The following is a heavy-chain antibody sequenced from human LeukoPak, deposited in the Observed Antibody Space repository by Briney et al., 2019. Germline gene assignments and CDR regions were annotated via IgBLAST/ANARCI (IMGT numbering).Heavy chain of an antibody. D-gene: IGHD1-26*01. J-gene: IGHJ4*02. V-gene: IGHV4-39*01. CDR1: GGSISSSTYY. Sequence: SDTLSLTYTVSGGSISSSTYYWGWIRQPPGKGLEWIGSIYYSGATYYNPSLKSRVTISIDTSKNQFSLRLSSVTAADTAVYYCASPGSGSYYYFDYWGQGTLVTVSS. CDR3: ASPGSGSYYYFDY. CDR2: IYYSGAT.